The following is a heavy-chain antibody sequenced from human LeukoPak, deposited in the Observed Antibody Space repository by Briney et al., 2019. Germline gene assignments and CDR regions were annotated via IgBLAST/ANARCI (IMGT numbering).Heavy chain of an antibody. CDR3: ARDLGYCTGGTCYPNRFDP. CDR2: INAGNDNT. J-gene: IGHJ5*02. D-gene: IGHD2-15*01. V-gene: IGHV1-3*01. Sequence: ASVKVSCKASGYTFTSYAMHWVRQAPGQRLEWMGWINAGNDNTKYSQKFQGGVTITRDTSASTAYMELSSLRSEDTAVYYCARDLGYCTGGTCYPNRFDPWGQGTLVTVSS. CDR1: GYTFTSYA.